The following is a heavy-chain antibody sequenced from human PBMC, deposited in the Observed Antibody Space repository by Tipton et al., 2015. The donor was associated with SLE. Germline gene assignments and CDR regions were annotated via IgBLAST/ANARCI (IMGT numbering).Heavy chain of an antibody. CDR1: GFTFSSYA. V-gene: IGHV3-21*04. J-gene: IGHJ6*02. CDR3: ARDTSYGMDV. Sequence: SLRLSCAASGFTFSSYAMNWVRQAPGKGLEWVSSISSTSSYIYYADSLKGRFTISRDNAKNSLYLQMNSLRAEDTAVYYCARDTSYGMDVWGQGTTVTVSS. CDR2: ISSTSSYI.